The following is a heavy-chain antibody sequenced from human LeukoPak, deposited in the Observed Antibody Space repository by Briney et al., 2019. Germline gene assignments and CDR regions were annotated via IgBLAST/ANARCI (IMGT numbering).Heavy chain of an antibody. Sequence: GGSLRLSCAASGFIFSSYSMNWVRQAPGKGLEWVSFISTSSSYIYYADSVKGRFTISRDNAKNSLYLQMNSLRAEDTAIYYCATSTTWELPRFDYWGQGALVTVSS. D-gene: IGHD1-1*01. CDR3: ATSTTWELPRFDY. CDR1: GFIFSSYS. V-gene: IGHV3-21*01. J-gene: IGHJ4*02. CDR2: ISTSSSYI.